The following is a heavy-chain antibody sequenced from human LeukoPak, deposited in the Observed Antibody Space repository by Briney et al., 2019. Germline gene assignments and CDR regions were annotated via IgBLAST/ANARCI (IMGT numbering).Heavy chain of an antibody. D-gene: IGHD7-27*01. CDR3: TTEGTGDFDY. CDR1: GFTFSNAW. V-gene: IGHV3-15*07. J-gene: IGHJ4*02. Sequence: KTGGSLRLSCAASGFTFSNAWMNWVRQAPGKGLEWVGRIKGKTDGGTTDYAAPVKGRFTISRDDSKNTLYLQMNSLKTEDTAVYYCTTEGTGDFDYWGQGTLVTVSS. CDR2: IKGKTDGGTT.